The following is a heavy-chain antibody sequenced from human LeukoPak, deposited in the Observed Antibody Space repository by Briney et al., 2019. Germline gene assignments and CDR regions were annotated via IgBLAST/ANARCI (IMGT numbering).Heavy chain of an antibody. D-gene: IGHD3-22*01. CDR3: AKEVTYYYDSSGFPIQSNSAFDI. CDR1: GFTFDDYA. CDR2: ISWNSGSI. V-gene: IGHV3-9*01. Sequence: GGSLRLSCAASGFTFDDYAMHWVRQAPGKGLEWVSGISWNSGSIGYADSVKGRFTVSRDNAKNSLYLQMNSLRAEDTALYYCAKEVTYYYDSSGFPIQSNSAFDIWGQGTMVTVSS. J-gene: IGHJ3*02.